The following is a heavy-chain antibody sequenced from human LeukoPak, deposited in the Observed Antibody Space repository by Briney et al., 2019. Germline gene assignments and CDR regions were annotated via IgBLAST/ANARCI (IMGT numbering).Heavy chain of an antibody. CDR3: ARRDYGEHFDY. Sequence: KSSETLSLTCTVSGGSISSYYWSWIRQPPGKGLEWIGYIYYSGSTNYNPSLKSRVTTSVDTSKNQFSLKLSSVTAADTAVYYCARRDYGEHFDYWGQGTLVTVSS. J-gene: IGHJ4*02. V-gene: IGHV4-59*01. CDR2: IYYSGST. D-gene: IGHD4-17*01. CDR1: GGSISSYY.